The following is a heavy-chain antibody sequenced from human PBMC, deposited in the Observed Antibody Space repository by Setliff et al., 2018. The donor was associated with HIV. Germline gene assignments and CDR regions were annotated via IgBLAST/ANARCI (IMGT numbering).Heavy chain of an antibody. J-gene: IGHJ4*02. CDR3: ARQPLYNDYDWRSYYFDY. CDR1: GYSISSGCY. D-gene: IGHD5-12*01. CDR2: MYHTGST. Sequence: SETLSLTCAVSGYSISSGCYWGWIRQPPGKGLEWIGSMYHTGSTYYSPSLNSRFTISVDTSKNQFSLKLRSVTAVDTAVYYCARQPLYNDYDWRSYYFDYWGQGSLVTVS. V-gene: IGHV4-38-2*01.